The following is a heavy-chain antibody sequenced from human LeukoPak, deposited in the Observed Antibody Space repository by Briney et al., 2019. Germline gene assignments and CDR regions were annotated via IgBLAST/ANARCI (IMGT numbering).Heavy chain of an antibody. J-gene: IGHJ4*02. CDR1: GGSIRSYY. CDR3: ARDRTYGYIDN. CDR2: IDYDGST. V-gene: IGHV4-59*01. D-gene: IGHD3-10*01. Sequence: SETLSLTYTVSGGSIRSYYWNWIRQPPGKGLEWIGYIDYDGSTNYNPSLRSRVTISVDTSKNQLSLELTSVTAADTAIYYCARDRTYGYIDNWGQGTRVTVSS.